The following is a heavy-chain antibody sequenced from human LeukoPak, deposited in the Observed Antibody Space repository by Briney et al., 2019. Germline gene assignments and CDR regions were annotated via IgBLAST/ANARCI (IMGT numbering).Heavy chain of an antibody. Sequence: GGSLRLSCAASGFTVSSNYMSWVRQAPGKGLEWVSVTYSGGSTYYADSVKGRFTISRDNSKNTLYLQMNSVRAEDTDVYYCARGFVEAGFDYWGQGTLVTVSS. CDR3: ARGFVEAGFDY. D-gene: IGHD2-15*01. V-gene: IGHV3-66*01. CDR2: TYSGGST. CDR1: GFTVSSNY. J-gene: IGHJ4*02.